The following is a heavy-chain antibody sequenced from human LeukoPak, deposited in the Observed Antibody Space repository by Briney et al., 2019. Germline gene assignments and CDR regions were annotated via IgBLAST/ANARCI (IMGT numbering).Heavy chain of an antibody. Sequence: SETLSLTCTVSGGSISSYHWSWIRQVPGKGLQWIGSIYTNGSTKYNPSLKSRVTISIDSSKNQFSLKLTSVTAADTAVYYCARTVWTYDSARPLWFDPWGQGTLVTVSS. D-gene: IGHD1-1*01. V-gene: IGHV4-4*09. CDR3: ARTVWTYDSARPLWFDP. J-gene: IGHJ5*02. CDR2: IYTNGST. CDR1: GGSISSYH.